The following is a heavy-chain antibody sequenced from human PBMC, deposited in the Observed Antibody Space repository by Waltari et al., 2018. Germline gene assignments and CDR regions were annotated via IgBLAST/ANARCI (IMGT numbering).Heavy chain of an antibody. CDR3: ARDPTSYSTVTTSAFDI. Sequence: QVQLQQWGAGLLKPSETLSLTCAVYGGSFSGYYWSWIRQPPGKGLEWIGEINHSGSTNYNPSLKSRVTISVDTSKNQFSLKLSSVTAADTAVYYCARDPTSYSTVTTSAFDIWGQGTMVTVSS. J-gene: IGHJ3*02. D-gene: IGHD4-17*01. V-gene: IGHV4-34*01. CDR1: GGSFSGYY. CDR2: INHSGST.